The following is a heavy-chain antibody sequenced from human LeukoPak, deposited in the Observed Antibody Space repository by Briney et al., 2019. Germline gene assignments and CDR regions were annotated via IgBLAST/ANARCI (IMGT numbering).Heavy chain of an antibody. Sequence: GGSLRLSCAAPGFTVINNEMTWVRQAPGKGLEWVSVLYSDGNTNYADSVQGRFPISRDNSKNTLYLEMNSLSPDDTAVYYCARGVEPLAANTLAYWGQGTLVTVSS. V-gene: IGHV3-53*01. J-gene: IGHJ4*02. CDR1: GFTVINNE. CDR2: LYSDGNT. D-gene: IGHD1-14*01. CDR3: ARGVEPLAANTLAY.